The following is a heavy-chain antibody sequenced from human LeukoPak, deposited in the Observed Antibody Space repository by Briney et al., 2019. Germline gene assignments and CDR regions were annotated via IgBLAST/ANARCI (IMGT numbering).Heavy chain of an antibody. Sequence: GASVKVSCKASGGTFSSYAISWVRQAPGQGLEWMGGIIPIFGTANYAQKFQGRVTITADESTSTAYMELSRLRSDDTAVYYCARAIQLWLYDYWGQGTLVTVSS. D-gene: IGHD5-18*01. J-gene: IGHJ4*02. CDR3: ARAIQLWLYDY. V-gene: IGHV1-69*13. CDR1: GGTFSSYA. CDR2: IIPIFGTA.